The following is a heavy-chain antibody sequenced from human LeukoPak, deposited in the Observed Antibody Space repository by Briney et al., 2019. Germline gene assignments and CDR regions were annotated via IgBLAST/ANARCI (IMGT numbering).Heavy chain of an antibody. CDR3: ARDEVAYYYDSSGYD. Sequence: GGSLRLXCAASGFTFSSYSMNWARQAPGKGLEWVSSISSSSSYIYYADSVKGRFTISRDNAKNSLYLQMNSLRAEDTAVYYCARDEVAYYYDSSGYDWGQGTLVTVSS. CDR1: GFTFSSYS. CDR2: ISSSSSYI. D-gene: IGHD3-22*01. J-gene: IGHJ4*02. V-gene: IGHV3-21*01.